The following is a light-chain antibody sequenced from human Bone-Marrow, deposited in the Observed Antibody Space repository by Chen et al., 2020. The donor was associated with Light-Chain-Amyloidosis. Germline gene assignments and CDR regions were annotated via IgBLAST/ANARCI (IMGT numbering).Light chain of an antibody. J-gene: IGLJ3*02. CDR1: NIGSTS. Sequence: SYVLTQPSSVSVAPGQTATIACGRNNIGSTSVHWYRQTPGQAPLLVVYDDSDRPSGIPERLAGSNSGNTATLTISRVEAGDEADYYCQVWDRSSDRPVFGGGTKLTVL. V-gene: IGLV3-21*02. CDR3: QVWDRSSDRPV. CDR2: DDS.